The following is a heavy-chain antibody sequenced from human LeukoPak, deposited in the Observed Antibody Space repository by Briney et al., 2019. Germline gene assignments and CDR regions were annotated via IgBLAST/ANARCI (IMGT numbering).Heavy chain of an antibody. J-gene: IGHJ1*01. CDR1: GFTFSSYW. CDR2: INSDGSST. D-gene: IGHD3-22*01. CDR3: ATYPGRYYYDSSGEEYLQH. Sequence: GGSLRLSCAASGFTFSSYWMDWVRQAPGKGLVWVSRINSDGSSTSYADSVKGRFTISRDNAKNTLYLQMNSLRAEDTAVYYCATYPGRYYYDSSGEEYLQHWGQGTLVTVSS. V-gene: IGHV3-74*01.